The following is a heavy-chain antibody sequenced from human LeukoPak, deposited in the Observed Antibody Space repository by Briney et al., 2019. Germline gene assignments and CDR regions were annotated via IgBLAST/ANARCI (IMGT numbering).Heavy chain of an antibody. CDR3: AKGGSVTAPDDAFDV. Sequence: GGSLRLSCAASGFTVSSNYMSWVRQAPGKGLEWVSVIYSGGSTYYADSVKGRFTISRDNSKNTLYLQMNSLRAEDMGVYYCAKGGSVTAPDDAFDVWGQGTMVTVSS. CDR1: GFTVSSNY. D-gene: IGHD5/OR15-5a*01. V-gene: IGHV3-53*01. J-gene: IGHJ3*01. CDR2: IYSGGST.